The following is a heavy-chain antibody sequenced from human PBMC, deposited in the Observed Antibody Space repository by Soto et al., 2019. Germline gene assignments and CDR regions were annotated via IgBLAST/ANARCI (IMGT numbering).Heavy chain of an antibody. CDR3: ARDLYYDILTGWEDYYYGMDV. CDR1: GFTFSSYG. Sequence: QPGGSLRLSCAASGFTFSSYGMHWVRQAPGKGLEWVAVIWYDGSNKYYADSVKGRFTISRDNSKNTLYLQMNSLRAEDTAVYYCARDLYYDILTGWEDYYYGMDVWGQGTTVTVSS. V-gene: IGHV3-33*01. J-gene: IGHJ6*02. CDR2: IWYDGSNK. D-gene: IGHD3-9*01.